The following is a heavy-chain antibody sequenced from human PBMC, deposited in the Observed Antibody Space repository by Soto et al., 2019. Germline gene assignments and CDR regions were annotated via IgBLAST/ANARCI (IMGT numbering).Heavy chain of an antibody. Sequence: GSLRLSCAASGFTFSSYEMNWVRQTPGKGLEWASYISSSGSSICYADSVKGRFTISRDNAKNSLYLQMNSLRAEDTAVYYCARDIGSGSYYKRYGMDVWGQGTTVTVSS. D-gene: IGHD3-10*01. J-gene: IGHJ6*02. CDR1: GFTFSSYE. CDR3: ARDIGSGSYYKRYGMDV. V-gene: IGHV3-48*03. CDR2: ISSSGSSI.